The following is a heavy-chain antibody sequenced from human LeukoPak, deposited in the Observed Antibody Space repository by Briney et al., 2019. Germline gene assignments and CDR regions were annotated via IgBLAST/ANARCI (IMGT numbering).Heavy chain of an antibody. V-gene: IGHV3-48*04. J-gene: IGHJ4*02. CDR1: GFTFSSYS. CDR2: ISSSSSTI. D-gene: IGHD6-13*01. CDR3: ARDVAATGTYSDY. Sequence: GGSLRLSCAASGFTFSSYSMNWVRQAPGKGLEWVSYISSSSSTIYYADSVKGRFTISRDNAKNSLYLQMNSLRAEDTAVYYCARDVAATGTYSDYWGQGTLVTVSS.